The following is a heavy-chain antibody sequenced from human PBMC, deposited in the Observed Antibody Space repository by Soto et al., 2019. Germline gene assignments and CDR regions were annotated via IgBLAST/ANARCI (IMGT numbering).Heavy chain of an antibody. D-gene: IGHD1-26*01. CDR1: GASISSYY. J-gene: IGHJ6*02. CDR2: IYYSGST. CDR3: ARDRVVVGTTNYYYGMDV. Sequence: QVQLQESGPGLVKPSETLSLTCTVSGASISSYYWSWIRQPPGMALEWIGYIYYSGSTNYNPSLNSRVTISVDTSKNQSSLKLSSVTAADTAVYYCARDRVVVGTTNYYYGMDVWGQGTTVTVSS. V-gene: IGHV4-59*01.